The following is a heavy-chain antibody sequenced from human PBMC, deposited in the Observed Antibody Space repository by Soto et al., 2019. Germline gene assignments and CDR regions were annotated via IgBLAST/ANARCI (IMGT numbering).Heavy chain of an antibody. V-gene: IGHV1-18*01. J-gene: IGHJ3*02. Sequence: ASVKVSCKASGYTFTSYGISWVRQAPGQGLEWMGWISAYNGNTNYAQKLQGRVTMTTDTSTSTAYMELRSLGSDDTAVYYCARVGISFVGATAGAFDIWGQGTMVTVSS. CDR1: GYTFTSYG. D-gene: IGHD1-26*01. CDR3: ARVGISFVGATAGAFDI. CDR2: ISAYNGNT.